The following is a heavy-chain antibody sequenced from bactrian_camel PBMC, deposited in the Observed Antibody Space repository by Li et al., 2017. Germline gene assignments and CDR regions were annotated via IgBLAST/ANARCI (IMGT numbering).Heavy chain of an antibody. CDR1: GFSVSDSS. V-gene: IGHV3S55*01. Sequence: HVQLVESGGGSVQAGGSLRLSCAPSGFSVSDSSMAWFRQSPGKEPEAVAAIRRDDLTAYTDSVKGRFTISKDNPENSLFLQMSNLKPEDTATYYCAASHSFILTPRFYRLESSDYPYRGQGTQVTVS. D-gene: IGHD4*01. CDR2: IRRDDLT. CDR3: AASHSFILTPRFYRLESSDYPY. J-gene: IGHJ4*01.